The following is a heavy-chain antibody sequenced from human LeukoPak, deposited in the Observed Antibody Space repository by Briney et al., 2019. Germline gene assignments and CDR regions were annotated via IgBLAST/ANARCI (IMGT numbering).Heavy chain of an antibody. Sequence: SETLSLTCTDSGGSISSYYWSWIRQPPGKGLEWIGYIYYSGSTNYNPSLKSRVTISVDTSKNQFSLKLSSVTAADTAVYYCTRSTKSRYCTNGVCYTGGAFDYWGQGTLATVSS. CDR1: GGSISSYY. CDR2: IYYSGST. J-gene: IGHJ4*02. V-gene: IGHV4-59*01. CDR3: TRSTKSRYCTNGVCYTGGAFDY. D-gene: IGHD2-8*01.